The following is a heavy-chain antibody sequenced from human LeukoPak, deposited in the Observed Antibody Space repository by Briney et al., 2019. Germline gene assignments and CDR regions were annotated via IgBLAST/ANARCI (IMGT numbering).Heavy chain of an antibody. CDR1: GGSLSGSY. Sequence: SETLSLTCAVYGGSLSGSYWSWIRQPPGKGLEWIGEINHSGSTNYNPSLKSRVTISVDTSKNQFSLKLSSVTAADTAVYYCARDSYGSGRVMFDPWGQGTLVTVSS. J-gene: IGHJ5*02. CDR2: INHSGST. CDR3: ARDSYGSGRVMFDP. D-gene: IGHD3-10*01. V-gene: IGHV4-34*01.